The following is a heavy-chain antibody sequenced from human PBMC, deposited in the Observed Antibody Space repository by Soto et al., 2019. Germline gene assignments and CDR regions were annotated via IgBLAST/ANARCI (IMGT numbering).Heavy chain of an antibody. Sequence: QVVLLQSGAEVKEPGSSVRVSCQVSGSTFNNFAFSWVRQAPGHGPEWMGGIVVDSNTEVYSQRFQDRVTITADTSTDTLYMELGSLTFEDTAVYYCARAIKRWEVNYYFDFWGQGTLVTVSS. CDR2: IVVDSNTE. CDR1: GSTFNNFA. J-gene: IGHJ4*02. D-gene: IGHD1-26*01. CDR3: ARAIKRWEVNYYFDF. V-gene: IGHV1-69*06.